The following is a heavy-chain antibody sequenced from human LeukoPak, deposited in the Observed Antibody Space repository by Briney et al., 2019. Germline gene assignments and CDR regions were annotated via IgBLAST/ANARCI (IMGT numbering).Heavy chain of an antibody. J-gene: IGHJ6*03. CDR1: GFTFSSYS. D-gene: IGHD1-1*01. CDR3: AKTQLERPEDYYYYYMDV. V-gene: IGHV3-23*01. Sequence: GGSLRLSCAASGFTFSSYSMNWVRQAPGKGLEWVSGISGSGGSTYYADSVKGRFTISRDNSKNTLYLQMNSLRAEDTAVYYCAKTQLERPEDYYYYYMDVWGKGTTVTISS. CDR2: ISGSGGST.